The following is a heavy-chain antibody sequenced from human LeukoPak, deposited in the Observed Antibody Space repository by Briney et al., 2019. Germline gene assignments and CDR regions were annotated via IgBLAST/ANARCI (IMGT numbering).Heavy chain of an antibody. CDR1: GGSISSYY. D-gene: IGHD1-1*01. J-gene: IGHJ4*02. CDR2: IYYSGST. V-gene: IGHV4-59*01. Sequence: SETLSLTCTVSGGSISSYYWSCIPHPPAKGLEWIGYIYYSGSTNYNPSLKSRVTTSVDTSKNQFSLKLSSVTAADTAVYYCARDSNYYFDYWGQGTMVTVSS. CDR3: ARDSNYYFDY.